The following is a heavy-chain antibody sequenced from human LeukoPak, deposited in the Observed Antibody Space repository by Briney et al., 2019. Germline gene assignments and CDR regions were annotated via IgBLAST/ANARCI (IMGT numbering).Heavy chain of an antibody. V-gene: IGHV4-4*02. D-gene: IGHD1-26*01. CDR1: GGSISSSNW. CDR2: IYHSGST. CDR3: ARGIIVGATWGENDNWFDP. Sequence: SQTLSLTCAVSGGSISSSNWWSWVRQPPEKGLEWIGEIYHSGSTNYNPSLKSRVTISVDTSKNQFSLKLSSVTAADTAVYYCARGIIVGATWGENDNWFDPWGQGTLVTVSS. J-gene: IGHJ5*02.